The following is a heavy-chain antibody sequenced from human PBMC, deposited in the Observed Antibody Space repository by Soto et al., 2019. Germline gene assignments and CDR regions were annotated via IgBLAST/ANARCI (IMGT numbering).Heavy chain of an antibody. CDR2: ISYDGSNK. D-gene: IGHD3-3*01. J-gene: IGHJ4*02. V-gene: IGHV3-30*18. CDR1: GFTFSSYG. Sequence: RLSCAASGFTFSSYGMHWVRQAPGKGLEWVAVISYDGSNKYYADSVKGLFTISRDNSKNTLYLQMNSLRAEDTAVYDCAKDGDGYFDYWGQGTLVTVSS. CDR3: AKDGDGYFDY.